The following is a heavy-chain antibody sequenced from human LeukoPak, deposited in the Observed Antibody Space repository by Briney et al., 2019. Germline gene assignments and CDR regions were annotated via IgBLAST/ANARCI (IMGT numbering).Heavy chain of an antibody. Sequence: ASVKVSCKASGYTFTGYYMHWVRQAPGQGLEWMGWINPNSGGTNYAQKFQGRVTMTRDTSISTAYMELSRLRSDDTAVYYCADYSSSCQAPPCYCYYYMDVWGQRTRVTVSS. D-gene: IGHD6-13*01. CDR2: INPNSGGT. J-gene: IGHJ6*03. CDR3: ADYSSSCQAPPCYCYYYMDV. CDR1: GYTFTGYY. V-gene: IGHV1-2*02.